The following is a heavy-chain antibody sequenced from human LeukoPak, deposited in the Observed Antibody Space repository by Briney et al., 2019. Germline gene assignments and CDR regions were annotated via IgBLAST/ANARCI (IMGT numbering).Heavy chain of an antibody. J-gene: IGHJ6*03. CDR1: DDSISNNRYF. D-gene: IGHD4-17*01. CDR2: IYTSGST. V-gene: IGHV4-61*05. Sequence: SETLSLTCTISDDSISNNRYFWAWIRQPPGKGLEWIGRIYTSGSTNYNPSLKSRVTMSVDTSKNQFSLKLSSVTAADTAVYYCARAPPVYGDYYYYMDVWGKGTAVTISS. CDR3: ARAPPVYGDYYYYMDV.